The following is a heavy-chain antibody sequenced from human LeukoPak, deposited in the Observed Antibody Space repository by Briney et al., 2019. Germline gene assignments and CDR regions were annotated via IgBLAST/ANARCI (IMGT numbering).Heavy chain of an antibody. Sequence: ASVKVSCKASGYTFTSYDINWVRQATGQGLEWMGWMNPNSGNTGYAQKFQGRVTMTRNTSISTAYMELSSLRSEDTAVYYRAISLYGDYVGLAPWGQGTLVTVSS. CDR2: MNPNSGNT. V-gene: IGHV1-8*01. CDR3: AISLYGDYVGLAP. CDR1: GYTFTSYD. D-gene: IGHD4-17*01. J-gene: IGHJ4*02.